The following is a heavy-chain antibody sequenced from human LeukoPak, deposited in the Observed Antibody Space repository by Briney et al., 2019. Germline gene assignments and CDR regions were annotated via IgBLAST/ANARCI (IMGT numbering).Heavy chain of an antibody. CDR2: FSGSGGST. CDR1: GFTFSSYA. Sequence: PGGSLRLSCAASGFTFSSYAMSWVRQAPGKGLECISGFSGSGGSTYYADSVKGRFTISRDNSKNTLYLQMNSLRAEDTAVYYCAKDVRKYYYGSGSILDYWGQGTLVTVSS. V-gene: IGHV3-23*01. J-gene: IGHJ4*02. D-gene: IGHD3-10*01. CDR3: AKDVRKYYYGSGSILDY.